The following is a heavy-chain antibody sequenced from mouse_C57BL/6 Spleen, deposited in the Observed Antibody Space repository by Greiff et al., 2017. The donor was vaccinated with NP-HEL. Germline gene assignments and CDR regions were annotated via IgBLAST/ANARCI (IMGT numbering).Heavy chain of an antibody. CDR2: ISYDGSN. V-gene: IGHV3-6*01. Sequence: EVQVVESGPGLVKPSQSLSLTCSVTGYSITSGYYWNRIRQFPGNKLEWMGYISYDGSNNYNPSLKNRISITRDTSKNQFFLKLNSVTTEDTATYYCAREGSGVDYWGQGTTLTVSS. J-gene: IGHJ2*01. CDR3: AREGSGVDY. CDR1: GYSITSGYY. D-gene: IGHD3-1*01.